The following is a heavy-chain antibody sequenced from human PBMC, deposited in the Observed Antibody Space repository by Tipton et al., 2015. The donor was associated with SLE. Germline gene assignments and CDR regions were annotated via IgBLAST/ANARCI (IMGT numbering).Heavy chain of an antibody. CDR2: IRYDGSKT. Sequence: SLRLSCAASGFTFSNYGMHWVRQAPGKGLEWVAFIRYDGSKTYHSDSVKGRITISRDNTKNTVYLQMNSLRAEDTAVYYCAKDKFGGGPMEHWGQGTLVTVSS. V-gene: IGHV3-30*02. J-gene: IGHJ4*02. CDR3: AKDKFGGGPMEH. CDR1: GFTFSNYG. D-gene: IGHD1-1*01.